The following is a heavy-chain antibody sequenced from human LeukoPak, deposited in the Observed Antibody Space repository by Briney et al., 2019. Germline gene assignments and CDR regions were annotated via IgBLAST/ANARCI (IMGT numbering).Heavy chain of an antibody. CDR2: IYYSGST. CDR3: ARGEGYCSGGSCYFDAFDI. V-gene: IGHV4-31*03. J-gene: IGHJ3*02. Sequence: SQTLSLTCTVSGGSISSGGYYWSWIRQHPGKGLGWIGYIYYSGSTYYNPSLKSRVTISVDTSKNQFSLKLSSVTAADTAVYYCARGEGYCSGGSCYFDAFDIWGQGTMVTVSS. CDR1: GGSISSGGYY. D-gene: IGHD2-15*01.